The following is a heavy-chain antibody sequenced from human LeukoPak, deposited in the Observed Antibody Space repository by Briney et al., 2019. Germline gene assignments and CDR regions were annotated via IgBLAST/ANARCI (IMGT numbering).Heavy chain of an antibody. V-gene: IGHV5-51*01. CDR1: GYSFTSYW. D-gene: IGHD2-15*01. CDR2: IYPGDSDT. J-gene: IGHJ5*02. Sequence: GASLQISCKCSGYSFTSYWIGWVRQLPGKGLEWMGIIYPGDSDTRYSPSFQGQVTISADKSISTAYLQWSSLKASDTAMYYCARIGVVVVAAPNWFDPWGQGTLVTVSS. CDR3: ARIGVVVVAAPNWFDP.